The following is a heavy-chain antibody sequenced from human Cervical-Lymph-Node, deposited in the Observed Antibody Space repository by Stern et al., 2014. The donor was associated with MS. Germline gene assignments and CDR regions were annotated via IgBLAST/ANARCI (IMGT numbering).Heavy chain of an antibody. V-gene: IGHV1-46*03. CDR1: GYTFTSYY. J-gene: IGHJ4*02. D-gene: IGHD6-13*01. Sequence: VQLVESGAEVKKPGASVKVSCKASGYTFTSYYMHWVRQAPGQGLEWMGIINPSGGSTSYAQKFQGRVTMTRDTSTSTVYMELGSLRSEDTAVYYCARDTKQQLSFDYWGQGTLGTVSS. CDR2: INPSGGST. CDR3: ARDTKQQLSFDY.